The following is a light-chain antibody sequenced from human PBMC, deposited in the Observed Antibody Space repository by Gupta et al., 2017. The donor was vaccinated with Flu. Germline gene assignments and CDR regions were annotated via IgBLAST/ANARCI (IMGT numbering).Light chain of an antibody. V-gene: IGKV3-11*01. J-gene: IGKJ3*01. CDR2: DAS. CDR3: QQRINWPLT. Sequence: EIVLTQSPATLSLSPGERATLSGRASQSVSSYLAWYQQKPGQAPRLLIYDASNRATGIPARFSGSGSGTDFTLTISSLAPEDFAVYYCQQRINWPLTFGPGTKVDIK. CDR1: QSVSSY.